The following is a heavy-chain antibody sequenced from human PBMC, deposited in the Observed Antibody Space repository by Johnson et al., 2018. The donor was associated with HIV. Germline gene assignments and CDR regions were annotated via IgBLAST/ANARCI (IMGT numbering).Heavy chain of an antibody. J-gene: IGHJ3*02. CDR1: GFTFSSNY. CDR3: AKDDRELDAFDI. Sequence: VLLVESGGGVVQPGGSLRLSCAASGFTFSSNYMSWVRQAPGTGLEWVSAISGSGGSTYYADSVKGRFTISRDNSKNTLYLQMNSLRAEDTAVYYCAKDDRELDAFDIWGQGTMVTVSS. D-gene: IGHD1-26*01. CDR2: ISGSGGST. V-gene: IGHV3-23*04.